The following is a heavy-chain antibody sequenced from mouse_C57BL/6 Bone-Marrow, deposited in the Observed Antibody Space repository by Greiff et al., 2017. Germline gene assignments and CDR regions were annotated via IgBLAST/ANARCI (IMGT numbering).Heavy chain of an antibody. D-gene: IGHD1-1*01. CDR1: GYTFTSYW. CDR3: ARRVTTVVAERWYFDV. J-gene: IGHJ1*03. CDR2: IDPSDSYT. Sequence: VQLQQPGAELVRPGTSVKLSCKASGYTFTSYWMHWVKQRPGQGLEWIGVIDPSDSYTNYNQKFKGKATLTVDTSSSTAYMQLSSLTSEDSAVYYCARRVTTVVAERWYFDVWGTGTTVTVSS. V-gene: IGHV1-59*01.